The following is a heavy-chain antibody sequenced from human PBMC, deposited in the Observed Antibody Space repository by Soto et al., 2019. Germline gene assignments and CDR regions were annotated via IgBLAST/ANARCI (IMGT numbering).Heavy chain of an antibody. Sequence: PGGSLRLSCGTSGFTFANFGMGWVRQAPGRGLYWVSGISSSGRRTYYADSVKGRFTISRDNSKNTLYLQMDSLRADDTAVYYCAKGTIYYYFDYWGQGXLVTVSS. V-gene: IGHV3-23*01. CDR2: ISSSGRRT. CDR3: AKGTIYYYFDY. CDR1: GFTFANFG. D-gene: IGHD3-3*01. J-gene: IGHJ4*02.